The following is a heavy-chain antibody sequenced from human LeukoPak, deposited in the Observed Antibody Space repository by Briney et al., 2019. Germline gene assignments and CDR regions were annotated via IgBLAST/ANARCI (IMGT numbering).Heavy chain of an antibody. D-gene: IGHD3-22*01. Sequence: GGSLRLSCAASGFTFSNFGMHWVRQAPGKGLKWLAVISYDGSNTYYTDSVKGRFTISRDNANNALHLQMNSLRAEDTAVYYCARVSWETVNTGYYSDFWGQGTLVTVSS. CDR2: ISYDGSNT. CDR3: ARVSWETVNTGYYSDF. V-gene: IGHV3-30*03. J-gene: IGHJ4*02. CDR1: GFTFSNFG.